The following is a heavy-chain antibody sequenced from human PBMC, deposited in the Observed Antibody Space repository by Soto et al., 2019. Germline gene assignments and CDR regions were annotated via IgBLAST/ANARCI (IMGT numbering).Heavy chain of an antibody. D-gene: IGHD3-22*01. CDR1: GFTFSSYA. CDR2: ISYDGSNK. Sequence: GGSLRLSCAASGFTFSSYAMHWVRQAPGKGLEWVAVISYDGSNKYYADSVKGRFTISRDNSKNTLYLQMNSLRAEDTAVYYCAREGYYYDGGPYYYYGMDVWGQGTTVTVSS. V-gene: IGHV3-30-3*01. CDR3: AREGYYYDGGPYYYYGMDV. J-gene: IGHJ6*02.